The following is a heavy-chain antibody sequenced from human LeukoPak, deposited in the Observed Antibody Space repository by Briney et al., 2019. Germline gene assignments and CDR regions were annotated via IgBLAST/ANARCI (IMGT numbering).Heavy chain of an antibody. CDR1: GDSISTSNSY. Sequence: TSETLSLTCTVSGDSISTSNSYWGWIRQPPGKGLEWIGSIYYSGNTYYNASLKSRVTISVDTSKNQFSLKLSSVTAADTAVYYCARHYGGGGGRNSYYYYMDVWGKGTTVTVSS. D-gene: IGHD4-23*01. CDR3: ARHYGGGGGRNSYYYYMDV. J-gene: IGHJ6*03. CDR2: IYYSGNT. V-gene: IGHV4-39*07.